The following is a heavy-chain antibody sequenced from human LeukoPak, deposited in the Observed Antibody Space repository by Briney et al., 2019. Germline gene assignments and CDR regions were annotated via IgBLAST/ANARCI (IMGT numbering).Heavy chain of an antibody. CDR3: ASRDSSGYVHQKSVDY. D-gene: IGHD3-22*01. CDR2: IYHSGST. Sequence: PSETLSLTCTVSGGSISSYYWSWIRQPQGKGLEWIGSIYHSGSTYYNPSLKSRVTISVDTSKNQFSLKLSSVTAADTAVYYCASRDSSGYVHQKSVDYWGQGTLVTVSS. V-gene: IGHV4-59*08. J-gene: IGHJ4*02. CDR1: GGSISSYY.